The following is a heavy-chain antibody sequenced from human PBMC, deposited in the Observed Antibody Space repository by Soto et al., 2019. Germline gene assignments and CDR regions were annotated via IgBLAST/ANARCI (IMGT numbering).Heavy chain of an antibody. D-gene: IGHD4-17*01. CDR2: IYPGDSDT. V-gene: IGHV5-51*01. J-gene: IGHJ5*02. CDR3: AIFFNDTATGGFDP. CDR1: GYSFTSYC. Sequence: PGESLKISCKGSGYSFTSYCIVWVRQMPGEGLEWMGIIYPGDSDTRYSPSFQGQVTISADKSISTAYLQWSSLKASDTAMYYCAIFFNDTATGGFDPWGQEAVLTVSS.